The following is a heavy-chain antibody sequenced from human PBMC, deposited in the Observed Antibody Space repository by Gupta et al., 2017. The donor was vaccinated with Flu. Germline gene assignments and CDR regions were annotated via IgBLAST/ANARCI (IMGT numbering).Heavy chain of an antibody. CDR3: AKSITTGYYYMDV. CDR2: VSDDGSKK. D-gene: IGHD4-11*01. Sequence: QVQLVESGGGVVQPGKSLRLSCAASRFVFRAYGMLWVRQAPGQGLEWVAAVSDDGSKKYYADSVKGRFTISRDNSKDTLNLQMNSLRPDDTAVYYCAKSITTGYYYMDVWGKGTTVTVSS. J-gene: IGHJ6*03. CDR1: RFVFRAYG. V-gene: IGHV3-30*18.